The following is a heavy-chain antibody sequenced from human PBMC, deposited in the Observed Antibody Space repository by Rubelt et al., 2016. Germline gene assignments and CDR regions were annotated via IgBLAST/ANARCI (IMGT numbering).Heavy chain of an antibody. J-gene: IGHJ3*02. CDR2: INHSGAT. CDR3: ARGRVGAVAGTRFDI. CDR1: GGSFSGYY. Sequence: QVQLQQWGAGLLKPSETLSLTCAVYGGSFSGYYWSWIRQPPGKGLEWFGEINHSGATNYNPSLKGRVTISVDTSKNQFLRKLSAVPGADTAVYYCARGRVGAVAGTRFDIWGQGTMVTVSS. V-gene: IGHV4-34*01. D-gene: IGHD6-19*01.